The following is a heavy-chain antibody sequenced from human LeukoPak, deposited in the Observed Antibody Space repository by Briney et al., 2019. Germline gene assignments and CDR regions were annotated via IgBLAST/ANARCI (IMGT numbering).Heavy chain of an antibody. CDR2: IIPIFGTA. CDR1: GVTFSSYA. CDR3: ARGLDTAYGMDV. J-gene: IGHJ6*02. Sequence: SVKVSCKASGVTFSSYAISWVRQAPGQGLEWMGGIIPIFGTANYAQKFQGRVTITADESTSTAYMELSSLRSEDTAVYYCARGLDTAYGMDVWGQGTTVTVSS. V-gene: IGHV1-69*01. D-gene: IGHD5-18*01.